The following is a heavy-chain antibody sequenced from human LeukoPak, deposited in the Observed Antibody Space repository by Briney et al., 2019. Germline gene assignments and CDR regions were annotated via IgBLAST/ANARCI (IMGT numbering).Heavy chain of an antibody. J-gene: IGHJ4*02. CDR1: GGSISSYY. D-gene: IGHD2-21*01. Sequence: SETLSLXCTVSGGSISSYYWSWIRQPPGKELELIGCIYYSGSTNYNPSLKSRVTVSVDTSKNQFSLKLSSVTAADTAVYYCARERYRGGIVDYWGQGTLVTVSS. V-gene: IGHV4-59*01. CDR3: ARERYRGGIVDY. CDR2: IYYSGST.